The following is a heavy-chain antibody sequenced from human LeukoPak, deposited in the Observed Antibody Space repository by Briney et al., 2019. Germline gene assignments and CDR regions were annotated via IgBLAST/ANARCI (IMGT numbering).Heavy chain of an antibody. CDR2: ISGSSDSI. J-gene: IGHJ6*04. V-gene: IGHV3-48*01. Sequence: GGSLRLSCIVSGLNFRRISMNWVRQAPGKGLEWISYISGSSDSIHYADSVKGRFTISRDNSRDMVYLQMNSLRVDDTATYYCVILVEIWGKGTTVIVSS. D-gene: IGHD2/OR15-2a*01. CDR3: VILVEI. CDR1: GLNFRRIS.